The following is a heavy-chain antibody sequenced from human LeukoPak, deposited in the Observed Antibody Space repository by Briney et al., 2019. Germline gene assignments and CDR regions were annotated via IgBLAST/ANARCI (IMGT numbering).Heavy chain of an antibody. V-gene: IGHV3-30*18. J-gene: IGHJ3*02. CDR2: ISYDGSNK. CDR1: GFTFSSYG. Sequence: GRSLRLSCAASGFTFSSYGMHWVRQAPGKGLEWVALISYDGSNKYYADSVKGRFTISRSNSKNTLYLQMNSLRAEDTAVYYCAKDRYSSGWGAAFDIWGQGTMVTVSS. D-gene: IGHD6-19*01. CDR3: AKDRYSSGWGAAFDI.